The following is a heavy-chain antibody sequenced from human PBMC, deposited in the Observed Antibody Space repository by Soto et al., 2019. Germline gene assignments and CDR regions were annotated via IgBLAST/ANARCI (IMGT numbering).Heavy chain of an antibody. D-gene: IGHD2-21*01. J-gene: IGHJ4*02. CDR3: ARITSGCGPLSREGFGY. CDR1: GFTFSSYS. CDR2: ISSSSSYI. V-gene: IGHV3-21*01. Sequence: GGSLRLSCAASGFTFSSYSMNWIRQAPGKGLEWVSSISSSSSYIYYADSVKGRFTISRDNAKNSLYLQMNSLRAEDTAVYYCARITSGCGPLSREGFGYWGQGALVTVSS.